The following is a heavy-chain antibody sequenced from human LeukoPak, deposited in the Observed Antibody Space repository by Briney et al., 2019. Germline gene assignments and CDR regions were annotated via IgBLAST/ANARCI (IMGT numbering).Heavy chain of an antibody. CDR3: AKSEVGAISWDH. CDR1: GYTSSNYY. Sequence: ASPKVSCKASGYTSSNYYMHCVRQAPRQGRERRRINNPSGGSTSYAQTFQGRVTMTGDTSTSTVSLELSSLRAEDTAVYYCAKSEVGAISWDHWGQGTLVIVSS. V-gene: IGHV1-46*01. J-gene: IGHJ4*02. CDR2: NNPSGGST. D-gene: IGHD1-26*01.